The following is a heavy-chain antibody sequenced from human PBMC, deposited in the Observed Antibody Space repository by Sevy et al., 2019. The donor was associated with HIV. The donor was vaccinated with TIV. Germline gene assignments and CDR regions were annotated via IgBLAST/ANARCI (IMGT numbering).Heavy chain of an antibody. CDR1: GFTFSSYG. CDR3: ARDPESTKGYYYGMDV. J-gene: IGHJ6*02. V-gene: IGHV3-33*01. D-gene: IGHD5-12*01. Sequence: GGSLRLSCAASGFTFSSYGMHWVRQAPGKGLEWVAVIWYDGSNKYDADSVKGRFTISRDNSKNTLYLQMNSLRAEDTAEYYCARDPESTKGYYYGMDVWGQGTTVTVSS. CDR2: IWYDGSNK.